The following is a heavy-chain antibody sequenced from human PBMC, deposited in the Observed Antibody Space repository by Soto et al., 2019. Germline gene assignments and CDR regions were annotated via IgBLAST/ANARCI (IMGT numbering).Heavy chain of an antibody. CDR3: AKTVDTALFYFDY. Sequence: PGGSLRLSCAASGFTFSSYAMSWVRQAPGKGLEWVSTISGSGGSTYYADSVKGRFTISRDNSKNTLYLQMNSLRAEDTAVHYCAKTVDTALFYFDYWGQGTLVTVSS. D-gene: IGHD5-18*01. J-gene: IGHJ4*02. CDR2: ISGSGGST. CDR1: GFTFSSYA. V-gene: IGHV3-23*01.